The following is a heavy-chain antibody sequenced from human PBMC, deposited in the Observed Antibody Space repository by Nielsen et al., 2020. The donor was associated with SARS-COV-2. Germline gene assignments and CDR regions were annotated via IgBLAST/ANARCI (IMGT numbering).Heavy chain of an antibody. D-gene: IGHD6-13*01. CDR1: GFTFSSYW. V-gene: IGHV3-74*01. Sequence: GVLKISCAASGFTFSSYWMHWVRQAPGKGLVWVSRINSDGSSTSYADSVKGRFTISRDNAKNTLYLQMNSLRAEDTAVYYCARGRSGIAAAGTGNWFDPWGQGTLVTVSS. CDR2: INSDGSST. J-gene: IGHJ5*02. CDR3: ARGRSGIAAAGTGNWFDP.